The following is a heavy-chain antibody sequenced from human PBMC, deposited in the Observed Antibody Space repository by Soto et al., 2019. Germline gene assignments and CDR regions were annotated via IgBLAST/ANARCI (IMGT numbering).Heavy chain of an antibody. D-gene: IGHD1-26*01. V-gene: IGHV1-3*01. Sequence: GASVKVFCKASGYTFTSYAMHWVRQAPGQRLEWMGWINAGNGNTKYSQKFQGRVTITRDTSASTAYMELSSLRSEDTAVYYCAREKRAVGATTFYYYYGMDVWGQGTTVTVSS. CDR1: GYTFTSYA. CDR2: INAGNGNT. CDR3: AREKRAVGATTFYYYYGMDV. J-gene: IGHJ6*02.